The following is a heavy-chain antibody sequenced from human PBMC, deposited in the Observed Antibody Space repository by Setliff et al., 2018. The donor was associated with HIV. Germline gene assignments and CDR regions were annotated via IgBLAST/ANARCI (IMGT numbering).Heavy chain of an antibody. V-gene: IGHV3-30*04. Sequence: GGSLRLSCAVSGFTFSSYAMHWVRQAPGKGLEWVAAISYDGSNKHHADSVKGRFTISRDNAKNSLYLQMNSLRAEDTAVYYCARGNWNPIWGQGTMVTVSS. CDR3: ARGNWNPI. D-gene: IGHD1-1*01. CDR2: ISYDGSNK. CDR1: GFTFSSYA. J-gene: IGHJ3*02.